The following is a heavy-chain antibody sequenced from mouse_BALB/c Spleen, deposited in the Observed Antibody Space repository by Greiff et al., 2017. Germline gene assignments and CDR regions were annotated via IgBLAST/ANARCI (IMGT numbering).Heavy chain of an antibody. V-gene: IGHV14-3*02. J-gene: IGHJ2*01. CDR3: ASFLDSSGYPYDFDY. CDR2: IDPANGNT. Sequence: EVQLQQSGAELVKPGASVKLSCTASGFNIKDTYMHWVKQRPEQGLEWIGRIDPANGNTKYDPKFQGKATITADTSSNTAYLQLSSLTSEDTAVYYCASFLDSSGYPYDFDYWGQGTTLTVSA. CDR1: GFNIKDTY. D-gene: IGHD3-2*01.